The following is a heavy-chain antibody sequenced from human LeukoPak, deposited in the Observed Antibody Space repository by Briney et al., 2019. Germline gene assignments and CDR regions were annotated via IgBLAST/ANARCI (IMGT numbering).Heavy chain of an antibody. CDR2: VSYSGTT. J-gene: IGHJ5*02. CDR3: ARLLRRDNWFDP. Sequence: SETLSLTCTVSGGSISSSSGYYWGWIRQPPGKGLEWIGSVSYSGTTYYNPSLKSRVTIFEDTSKNQFSLKLSTVTAADTAVYYCARLLRRDNWFDPWGQGTLVTVSS. CDR1: GGSISSSSGYY. V-gene: IGHV4-39*01. D-gene: IGHD2/OR15-2a*01.